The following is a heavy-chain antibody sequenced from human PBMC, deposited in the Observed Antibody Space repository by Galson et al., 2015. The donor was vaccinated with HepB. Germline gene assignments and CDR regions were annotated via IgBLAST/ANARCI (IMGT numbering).Heavy chain of an antibody. CDR1: GFTFSSYS. V-gene: IGHV3-21*01. Sequence: SLRLSCAASGFTFSSYSMNWVRQAPGKGLEWVSSISSSSSYIYYADSVKGRFTISRDNAKNSLYLQMNSLRAEDTAVYYCARDLDSSGYCEYWGQGTLVTVSS. J-gene: IGHJ4*02. D-gene: IGHD3-22*01. CDR2: ISSSSSYI. CDR3: ARDLDSSGYCEY.